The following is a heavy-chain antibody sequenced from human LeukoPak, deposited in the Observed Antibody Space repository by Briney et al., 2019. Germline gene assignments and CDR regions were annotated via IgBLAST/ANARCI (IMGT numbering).Heavy chain of an antibody. CDR3: ARLWFGELSGGYFDY. D-gene: IGHD3-10*01. CDR1: GGSISSSSYY. V-gene: IGHV4-39*01. Sequence: SETLSLTCTVSGGSISSSSYYWGWTRQPPGKGLEWIGSIYYSGSTYYNPSLKSRVTISVDTSKNQFSLKLSSVTAADTAVYYCARLWFGELSGGYFDYWGQGTLVTVSS. J-gene: IGHJ4*02. CDR2: IYYSGST.